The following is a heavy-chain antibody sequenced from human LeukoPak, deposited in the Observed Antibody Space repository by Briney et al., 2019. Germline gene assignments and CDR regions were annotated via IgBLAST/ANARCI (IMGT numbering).Heavy chain of an antibody. CDR1: GFTFSSYA. CDR3: AKSVTAAYYYDSSGYYSAFDY. CDR2: ISGSGGST. J-gene: IGHJ4*02. D-gene: IGHD3-22*01. V-gene: IGHV3-23*01. Sequence: GGSLRLSCAASGFTFSSYAMSWVRQAPGKGLEWVSAISGSGGSTYYADSVKGRFTISRDNSKNTLYLQMNSLRAEDTAVYYCAKSVTAAYYYDSSGYYSAFDYWGQGTLVTVSS.